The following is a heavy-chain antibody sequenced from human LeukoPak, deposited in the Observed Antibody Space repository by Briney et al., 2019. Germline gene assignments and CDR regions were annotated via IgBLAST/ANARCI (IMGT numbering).Heavy chain of an antibody. CDR3: AKDREKAVGATIFDH. V-gene: IGHV3-23*01. CDR2: ISFSGRST. CDR1: GFTFSDYA. J-gene: IGHJ4*02. Sequence: TGGSLRLSCAVSGFTFSDYAMSWVRQAPGKGLEWVLGISFSGRSTNYADSVKGRFIISRDNSNNTLHLQMSSLRAEDTAVYYCAKDREKAVGATIFDHWGQGTLVTVSS. D-gene: IGHD1-26*01.